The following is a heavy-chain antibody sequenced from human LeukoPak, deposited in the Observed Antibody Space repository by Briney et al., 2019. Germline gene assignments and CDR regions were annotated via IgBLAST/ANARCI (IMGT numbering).Heavy chain of an antibody. CDR3: ARRPGSGSRHFDY. CDR2: IYYTGST. V-gene: IGHV4-39*01. Sequence: SETLSLTCTVSGGSISTRSYYWSWIRQPPGKRPEWIGTIYYTGSTYYNPSLKSRVTISVDASKNQFSLILSSVTAADTAVYYCARRPGSGSRHFDYWGQGTLVTVSS. CDR1: GGSISTRSYY. D-gene: IGHD3-10*01. J-gene: IGHJ4*02.